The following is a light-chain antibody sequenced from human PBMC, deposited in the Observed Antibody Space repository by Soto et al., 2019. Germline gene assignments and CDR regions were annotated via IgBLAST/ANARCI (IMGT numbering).Light chain of an antibody. CDR3: QQADGFPVT. Sequence: DIQMTQSPSTVSASVGDRVTITCRASQNIISWLAWYQQQPGRAPKLLLYAASILQSGVPSRFSGSGSATYFTLTINSLQPEDFATYYCQQADGFPVTFGQGTRLEIK. V-gene: IGKV1-12*01. J-gene: IGKJ5*01. CDR2: AAS. CDR1: QNIISW.